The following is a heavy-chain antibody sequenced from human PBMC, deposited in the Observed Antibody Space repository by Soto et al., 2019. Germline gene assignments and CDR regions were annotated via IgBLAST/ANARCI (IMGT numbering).Heavy chain of an antibody. V-gene: IGHV3-23*01. Sequence: EVQLLESGGGLVQPGGSLRLSCAASGFTFSSYAMSWVRQAPGKGLEWVSAISGSGGSTYYADSVKGRFTISRDNSKNTLYLQMNSLRAEDTAVYDCANRVVVAARYNWFDPWGQGPLVAVSS. CDR2: ISGSGGST. CDR1: GFTFSSYA. D-gene: IGHD2-15*01. CDR3: ANRVVVAARYNWFDP. J-gene: IGHJ5*02.